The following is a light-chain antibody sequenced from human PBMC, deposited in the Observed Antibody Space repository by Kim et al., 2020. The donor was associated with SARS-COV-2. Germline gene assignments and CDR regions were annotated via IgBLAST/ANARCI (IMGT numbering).Light chain of an antibody. V-gene: IGLV6-57*03. CDR2: GDD. CDR3: QSYNRDNVL. J-gene: IGLJ2*01. CDR1: SGSIDDNY. Sequence: GKMVTISCTRSSGSIDDNYVQWYQQRPGGVPTTVIYGDDQRPSGVSDRFSGSIDNSSNSASLTISGLRTEDEADYYCQSYNRDNVLFGGGTQLTVL.